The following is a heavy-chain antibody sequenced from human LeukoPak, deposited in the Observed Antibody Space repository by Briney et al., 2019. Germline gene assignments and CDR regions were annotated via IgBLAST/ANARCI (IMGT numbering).Heavy chain of an antibody. J-gene: IGHJ4*02. V-gene: IGHV3-11*01. CDR2: ISSSGSTI. CDR3: ARAVYYGSGSYYTY. CDR1: GFTFSDYY. Sequence: PGGSLRLSCAASGFTFSDYYMSWIRQAPGKGLEWVSYISSSGSTIYYADSVKGRFTISRDNAKNSLYLQMSSLRAEDTAVYYCARAVYYGSGSYYTYWGQGTLVTVSS. D-gene: IGHD3-10*01.